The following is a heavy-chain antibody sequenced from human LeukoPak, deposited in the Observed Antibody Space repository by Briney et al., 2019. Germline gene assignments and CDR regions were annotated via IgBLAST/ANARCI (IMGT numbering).Heavy chain of an antibody. CDR1: GFTFSSYS. V-gene: IGHV3-21*01. CDR2: ISSSSSYI. Sequence: GRSLRLSCAASGFTFSSYSMNWVRQAPGKGLEWVSSISSSSSYIYYADSVKGRFTISRDNAKNSLYLQMNSLRAEDTAVYYCAREEGYIAVAGTGVGYWGQGTLVTASS. D-gene: IGHD6-19*01. CDR3: AREEGYIAVAGTGVGY. J-gene: IGHJ4*02.